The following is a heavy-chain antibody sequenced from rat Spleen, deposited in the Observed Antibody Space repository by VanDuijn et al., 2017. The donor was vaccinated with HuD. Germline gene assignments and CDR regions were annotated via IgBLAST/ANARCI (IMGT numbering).Heavy chain of an antibody. J-gene: IGHJ2*01. V-gene: IGHV5-19*01. CDR1: GFTFSKYW. D-gene: IGHD4-1*01. CDR2: ISPSGGST. CDR3: ATSVRHTGY. Sequence: EVQLVETGGGLVQPGRSLKLSCVASGFTFSKYWMYWVRQAPTKGLEWVASISPSGGSTYYRDSVKGRFTISRDNAKSTLYLQMDNLRSEDTATYYCATSVRHTGYWGQGVMVTVSS.